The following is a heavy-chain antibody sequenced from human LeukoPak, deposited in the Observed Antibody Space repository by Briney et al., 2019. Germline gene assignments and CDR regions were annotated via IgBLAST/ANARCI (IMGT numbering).Heavy chain of an antibody. CDR1: GDSINSSSYY. CDR3: ARWSYYDSSGYLFDY. D-gene: IGHD3-22*01. J-gene: IGHJ4*02. CDR2: ICYSESP. V-gene: IGHV4-39*01. Sequence: PSETLSLICPVSGDSINSSSYYWGWIRRPPGKGLDWFGWICYSESPCYIPSLKSRVTISGDTSKNQLSLKLSSVTAADTAVYYCARWSYYDSSGYLFDYWGQGTLVTVSS.